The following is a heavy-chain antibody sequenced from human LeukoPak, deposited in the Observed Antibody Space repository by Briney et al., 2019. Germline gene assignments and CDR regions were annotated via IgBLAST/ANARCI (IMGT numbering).Heavy chain of an antibody. D-gene: IGHD3-10*01. Sequence: SETLSLTCAVSGGSISSYYWSWIRQPPGKGLEWIGEINHSGSTNYNPSLKSRVTISVDTSKNQFSLKLSSVTAADTAVYYCARGDYGSVQWVHAFDIWGQGTMVTVSS. CDR1: GGSISSYY. CDR3: ARGDYGSVQWVHAFDI. J-gene: IGHJ3*02. V-gene: IGHV4-34*01. CDR2: INHSGST.